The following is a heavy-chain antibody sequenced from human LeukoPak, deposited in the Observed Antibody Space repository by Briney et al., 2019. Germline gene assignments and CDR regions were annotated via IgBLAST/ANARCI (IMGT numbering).Heavy chain of an antibody. D-gene: IGHD6-13*01. J-gene: IGHJ4*02. V-gene: IGHV3-30*04. Sequence: PGGSLRLSCAASGFTFSSYAMHWVRQAPGKGLEWVAVASYDGSNKYYADSVKGRFTISRDNSKNTPYLQMNSLRVEDTAVYYCGKGGSSSWDYFDYWGQGTLVTVSS. CDR1: GFTFSSYA. CDR2: ASYDGSNK. CDR3: GKGGSSSWDYFDY.